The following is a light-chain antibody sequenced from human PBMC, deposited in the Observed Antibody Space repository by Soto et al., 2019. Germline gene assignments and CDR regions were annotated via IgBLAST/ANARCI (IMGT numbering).Light chain of an antibody. CDR1: QSVGLS. CDR3: QQYNSYPWT. V-gene: IGKV3-11*01. J-gene: IGKJ1*01. Sequence: EVVLTQSPATLSLSPGGRATLSCRASQSVGLSLAWYQQKPGQAPRLLIYDASERASGIPARFSGSGSGTDFTLTISSLQPDDFATYYCQQYNSYPWTFGQGTKVDI. CDR2: DAS.